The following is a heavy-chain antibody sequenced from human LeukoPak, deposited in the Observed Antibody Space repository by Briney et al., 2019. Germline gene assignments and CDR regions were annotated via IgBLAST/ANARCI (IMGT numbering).Heavy chain of an antibody. CDR1: GFTFTTYW. CDR3: AREHYGTDY. V-gene: IGHV3-74*01. J-gene: IGHJ6*02. Sequence: GGSLRLSCAASGFTFTTYWMHWVRQAPGKGLVWVSRINTDGNSTSYADSVKGRFTISRDNAKNTLYLQMNSLRVEDTAVYYCAREHYGTDYWGQGIPVTVSS. CDR2: INTDGNST.